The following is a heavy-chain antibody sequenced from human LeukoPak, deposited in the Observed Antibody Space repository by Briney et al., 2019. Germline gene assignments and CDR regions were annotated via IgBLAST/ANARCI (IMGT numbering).Heavy chain of an antibody. J-gene: IGHJ4*02. CDR2: ISSRGSFI. V-gene: IGHV3-11*04. D-gene: IGHD6-6*01. Sequence: GGSLRLSCAASGFTFSDYYMSWIRQAPGKGLEWVSCISSRGSFIYYADSVKGRFTISRDNAKNSLYLQMNSLRAEDTAVYYCASTLYSSSPVDYWGQGTLVTVSS. CDR3: ASTLYSSSPVDY. CDR1: GFTFSDYY.